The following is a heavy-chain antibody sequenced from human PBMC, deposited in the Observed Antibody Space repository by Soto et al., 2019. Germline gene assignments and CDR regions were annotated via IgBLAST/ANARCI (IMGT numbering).Heavy chain of an antibody. D-gene: IGHD6-19*01. Sequence: ESGGGVVQPGRSLRLSCAASGFTFSSYAMHWVRQAPGKGLEWVAVISYDGSNKYYADSVKGRFTISRDNSKNTLYLQMNSLRAEDTAVYYCATTIAVAAPFDYWGQGTLVTVSS. CDR1: GFTFSSYA. CDR2: ISYDGSNK. V-gene: IGHV3-30-3*01. CDR3: ATTIAVAAPFDY. J-gene: IGHJ4*02.